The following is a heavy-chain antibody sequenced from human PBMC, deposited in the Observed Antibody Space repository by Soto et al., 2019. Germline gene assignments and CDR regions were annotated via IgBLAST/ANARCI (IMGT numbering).Heavy chain of an antibody. CDR2: ISGDGSST. Sequence: QPGGSLRLSCAASEFTFRSYWMHWVRQSPGKGLVWVSRISGDGSSTNYADSVKGRFTISRDNAKNTVYLQIDSLRAEDTAVYYCARSLPGTYGAFDLWGQGTMVTVPS. J-gene: IGHJ3*01. D-gene: IGHD1-7*01. CDR3: ARSLPGTYGAFDL. CDR1: EFTFRSYW. V-gene: IGHV3-74*01.